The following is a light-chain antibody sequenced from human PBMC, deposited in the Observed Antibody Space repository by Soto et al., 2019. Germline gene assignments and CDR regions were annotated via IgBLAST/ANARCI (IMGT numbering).Light chain of an antibody. CDR2: GAS. CDR1: QSVSSS. CDR3: QQYNNWPPYT. J-gene: IGKJ2*01. V-gene: IGKV3-15*01. Sequence: EIVMTQSPATLSVSPGERATLSCRASQSVSSSIAWYQQKPGLAPRLLIYGASTRATGIPARFSGSGSGTEFTLTISSLQSEDLAVYYCQQYNNWPPYTFGQGTKLEIK.